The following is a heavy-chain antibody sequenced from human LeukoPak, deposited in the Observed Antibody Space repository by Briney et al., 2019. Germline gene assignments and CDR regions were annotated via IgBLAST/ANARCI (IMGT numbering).Heavy chain of an antibody. CDR1: GFSFSTYW. J-gene: IGHJ6*03. Sequence: GGSLRLSCAASGFSFSTYWMTWVRQAPGKGLECVANIKTDGSTTYYLDSVKGRFTISRDTAKNSLFLQMNSLRAEDTAIYYCARDNFDSSDYPQTYYYYYMDVWGKGTTVTVSS. V-gene: IGHV3-7*01. CDR3: ARDNFDSSDYPQTYYYYYMDV. CDR2: IKTDGSTT. D-gene: IGHD3-22*01.